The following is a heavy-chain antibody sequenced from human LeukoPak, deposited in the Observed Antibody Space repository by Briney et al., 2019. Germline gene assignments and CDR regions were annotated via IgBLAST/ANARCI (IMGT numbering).Heavy chain of an antibody. CDR1: GFTFSSYG. CDR3: AKVGDYYGSGKYSNFDY. V-gene: IGHV3-33*06. Sequence: PGGSLRLSCAASGFTFSSYGMHWVRQAPGKGLEWVAVIWYGGSNKYYADSVKGRFTISRDNSKNTLYLQMSSLRAEDTAVYYCAKVGDYYGSGKYSNFDYWGQGTLVTVSS. CDR2: IWYGGSNK. D-gene: IGHD3-10*01. J-gene: IGHJ4*02.